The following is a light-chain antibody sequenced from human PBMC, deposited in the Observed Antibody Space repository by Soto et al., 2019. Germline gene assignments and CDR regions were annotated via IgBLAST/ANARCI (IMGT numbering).Light chain of an antibody. Sequence: DIQMTQSPPSLSVSVGDRVTITFQASQGISRHLAWYQQKPGKAPEPLIYAASTLESGVPSRFSGSGSGTEFTLTIGSLQPEDFATYYCQQLSSYPITFGQGTRLEIK. CDR1: QGISRH. CDR2: AAS. CDR3: QQLSSYPIT. V-gene: IGKV1-9*01. J-gene: IGKJ5*01.